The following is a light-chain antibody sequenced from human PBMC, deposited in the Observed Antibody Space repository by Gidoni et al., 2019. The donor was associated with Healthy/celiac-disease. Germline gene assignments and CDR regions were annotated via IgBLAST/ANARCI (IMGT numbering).Light chain of an antibody. CDR1: QSVSSSY. V-gene: IGKV3-20*01. J-gene: IGKJ2*01. CDR2: DAS. Sequence: EMVLTQSPGTLSLSPGERATLSCRASQSVSSSYLAWYQQKPGQAPRLLIYDASSRATGIPDRFSGSGSGTDFTLTISRLDPEDFAVYYCQQYGSSPYTFGQGTKLEIK. CDR3: QQYGSSPYT.